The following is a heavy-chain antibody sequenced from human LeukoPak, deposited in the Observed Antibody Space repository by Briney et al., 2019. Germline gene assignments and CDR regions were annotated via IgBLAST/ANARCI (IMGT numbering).Heavy chain of an antibody. D-gene: IGHD6-13*01. J-gene: IGHJ4*02. CDR2: TYYRSKWYN. CDR3: ARASSSWYGGYYFDY. Sequence: SQTLSLTCAVSGDSVSSNSAAWNWIRQSQSRGLEWLVRTYYRSKWYNDYAVSVKSRITINPDTSKNQFSLQLNSVTPEDTAVYYCARASSSWYGGYYFDYWGQGTLVTVSS. CDR1: GDSVSSNSAA. V-gene: IGHV6-1*01.